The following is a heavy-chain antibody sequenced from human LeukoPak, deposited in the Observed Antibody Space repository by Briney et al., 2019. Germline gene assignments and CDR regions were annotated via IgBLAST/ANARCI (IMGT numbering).Heavy chain of an antibody. J-gene: IGHJ3*02. CDR3: ARDYRDADAFDI. D-gene: IGHD3-16*02. Sequence: TSETLSLTCTVSGGSISPGTYYWSWIRQPAGKGLEWIGRIYTSGSTNYNPSLGSRVTISVDTSKNQFSLKLSYVTAADTAVYYCARDYRDADAFDIWGQGTMVTVSS. V-gene: IGHV4-61*02. CDR2: IYTSGST. CDR1: GGSISPGTYY.